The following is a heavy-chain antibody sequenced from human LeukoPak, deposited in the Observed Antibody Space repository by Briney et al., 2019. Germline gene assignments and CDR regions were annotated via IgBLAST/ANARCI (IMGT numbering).Heavy chain of an antibody. D-gene: IGHD1-26*01. V-gene: IGHV3-23*01. J-gene: IGHJ4*02. CDR3: AKDLGESYPRRLFDY. Sequence: GGSLRLSCAASGFTFSSYAMSGVRQAPGKGLEWVSAISGSGGSTYYADSVKGRFTISRDNSKNTLYLQMNSLRAEDTAVYYCAKDLGESYPRRLFDYWGQGTLVTVSS. CDR2: ISGSGGST. CDR1: GFTFSSYA.